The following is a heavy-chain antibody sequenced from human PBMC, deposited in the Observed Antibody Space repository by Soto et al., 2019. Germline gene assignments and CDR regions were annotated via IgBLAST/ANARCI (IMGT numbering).Heavy chain of an antibody. Sequence: QVQLQESGPGLVKPSETLSLTCTVSGGSISSYYWSWIRQPPGKGLEWIGYIYYSGSTNYNPSLKSRGTISVDMSKNQFSLKLSSVTAAATGVYYCARYWAVGATKYFDDWGQGPLVTVSS. V-gene: IGHV4-59*01. CDR1: GGSISSYY. D-gene: IGHD1-26*01. CDR3: ARYWAVGATKYFDD. J-gene: IGHJ4*02. CDR2: IYYSGST.